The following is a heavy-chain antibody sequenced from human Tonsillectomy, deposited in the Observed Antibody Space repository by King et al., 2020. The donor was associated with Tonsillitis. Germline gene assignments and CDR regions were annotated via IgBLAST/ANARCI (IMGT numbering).Heavy chain of an antibody. CDR2: ISGSGGSP. V-gene: IGHV3-23*04. Sequence: VQLVESGGGLVQPGGSLRLSCAASGFTFSTYVMSWVRQAPGKGLEWVSAISGSGGSPYYADSVKGRFTISRDNSKNTLYLQMNSLRAEDTALYYCAKDLMVYAITPDFFDYWGQGTLVTVSS. CDR3: AKDLMVYAITPDFFDY. J-gene: IGHJ4*02. CDR1: GFTFSTYV. D-gene: IGHD2-8*01.